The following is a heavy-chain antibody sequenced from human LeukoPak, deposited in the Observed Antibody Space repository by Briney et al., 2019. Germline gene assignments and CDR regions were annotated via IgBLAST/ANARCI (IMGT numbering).Heavy chain of an antibody. Sequence: GGSLRLSCSASGFTFSSYAMHWVRQAPGKGLEYVSAISSNGGSTYYANSVKGRFTISRDNSKNTLYLQMNSLRAEDTAVYYCARGALSGSYSGAFDIWGQGTMVTVSS. CDR2: ISSNGGST. CDR3: ARGALSGSYSGAFDI. J-gene: IGHJ3*02. D-gene: IGHD1-26*01. CDR1: GFTFSSYA. V-gene: IGHV3-64*01.